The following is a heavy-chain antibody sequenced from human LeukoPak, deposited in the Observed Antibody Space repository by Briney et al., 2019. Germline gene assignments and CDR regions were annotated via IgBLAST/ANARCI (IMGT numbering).Heavy chain of an antibody. CDR1: GYTFTSYY. D-gene: IGHD2-15*01. Sequence: GASVKVSCKASGYTFTSYYMHWVRQAPGQGLEWMGWIHPDSGGTNSAQKFQGRVTMTRDTSISTAYMELSRLTSDDTAVYYCARSPRGYCSGGSCFDYWGQGTLVTVSS. V-gene: IGHV1-2*02. J-gene: IGHJ4*02. CDR2: IHPDSGGT. CDR3: ARSPRGYCSGGSCFDY.